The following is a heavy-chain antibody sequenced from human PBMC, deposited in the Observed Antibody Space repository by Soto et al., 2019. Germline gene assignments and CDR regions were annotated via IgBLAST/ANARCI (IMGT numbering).Heavy chain of an antibody. J-gene: IGHJ4*02. CDR1: GFTFSSYG. D-gene: IGHD6-6*01. Sequence: EVQLVESGGGLVQPGGSLRLSCAASGFTFSSYGMNWVRQAPGKGLAWVSYISSGRPTIQYADSVKGRFTISRDNAKNSLYLQMNSLRDEDTAVYYCASGWAARPDYWGQGTLVTVSS. CDR3: ASGWAARPDY. CDR2: ISSGRPTI. V-gene: IGHV3-48*02.